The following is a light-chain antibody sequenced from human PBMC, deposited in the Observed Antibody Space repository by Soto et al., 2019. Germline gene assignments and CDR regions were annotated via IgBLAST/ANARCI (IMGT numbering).Light chain of an antibody. CDR3: QQYAISPFT. CDR1: ERISNNF. CDR2: GAS. Sequence: VLTQSPDTLSLSPGERATLSCRASERISNNFLAWYQQRPGQAPRLLIYGASTRASGIPDRFSGSGSGTAFALTISIVEPEDFAVFYCQQYAISPFTFGPGTTVQIK. J-gene: IGKJ3*01. V-gene: IGKV3-20*01.